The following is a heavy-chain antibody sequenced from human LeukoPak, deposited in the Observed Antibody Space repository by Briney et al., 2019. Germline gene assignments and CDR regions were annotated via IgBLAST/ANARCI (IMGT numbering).Heavy chain of an antibody. CDR1: GFTFSSYA. Sequence: GGSLRLSCAASGFTFSSYAMHWVRQAPGKGLEWVAVISYDGSNKYYADSVKGRFTISRDNSKNTLYLQMNSLRAEDTAVYYCARDIVVVPASGGYYYYYGMDVWGQGTTVTVSS. CDR3: ARDIVVVPASGGYYYYYGMDV. CDR2: ISYDGSNK. J-gene: IGHJ6*02. V-gene: IGHV3-30*04. D-gene: IGHD2-2*01.